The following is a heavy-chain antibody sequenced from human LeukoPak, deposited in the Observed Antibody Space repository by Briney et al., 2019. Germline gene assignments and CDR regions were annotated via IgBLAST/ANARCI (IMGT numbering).Heavy chain of an antibody. CDR3: ARRDYGEHVHAFDI. J-gene: IGHJ3*02. Sequence: SETLSLTCTVSGGSISSSSYYWGWIRQPPGKGLEWIGSIYYSGSTYYNPSLKSRVTISVDTSKNQFSLKLSSVTAADTAVYYCARRDYGEHVHAFDIWGQGTMVTVSS. V-gene: IGHV4-39*01. D-gene: IGHD4-17*01. CDR1: GGSISSSSYY. CDR2: IYYSGST.